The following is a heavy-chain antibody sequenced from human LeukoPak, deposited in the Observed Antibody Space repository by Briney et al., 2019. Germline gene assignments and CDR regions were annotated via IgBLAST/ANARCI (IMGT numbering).Heavy chain of an antibody. D-gene: IGHD5-18*01. V-gene: IGHV3-9*01. J-gene: IGHJ5*02. Sequence: PGGSLRLSCAASGFTFGGYAMHWVRQAPGKGLEWVSGISWNSGSIGYVDSVKGRFTISRDNAKNSLYLQMNSLRAEDTALYYCAKGYSYGHNWFDPWGQGTLVTVSS. CDR3: AKGYSYGHNWFDP. CDR2: ISWNSGSI. CDR1: GFTFGGYA.